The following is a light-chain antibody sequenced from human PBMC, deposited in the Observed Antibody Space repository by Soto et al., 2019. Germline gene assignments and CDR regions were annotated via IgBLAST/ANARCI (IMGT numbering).Light chain of an antibody. Sequence: IQITHSPSTLSASVGERVTITCRASQGISGWLAWYQQKAGKAPRLLIFDASSLMSGVPSRFSGSGYGTEFTLTINRLQPDDSATCYCQQYDSFSVWTFGQGTKVDI. CDR1: QGISGW. CDR3: QQYDSFSVWT. V-gene: IGKV1-5*01. J-gene: IGKJ1*01. CDR2: DAS.